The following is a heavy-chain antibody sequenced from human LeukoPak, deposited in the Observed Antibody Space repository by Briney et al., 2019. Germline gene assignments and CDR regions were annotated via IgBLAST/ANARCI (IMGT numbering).Heavy chain of an antibody. D-gene: IGHD3-16*01. Sequence: GGSLRLSCAASGFTFSSYAMHWVRQAPGKGLEWVAVISYDGSNKYYADSVKGRFTISRDNSKNTLYLQMNSLRAEDTAVYYCARAPGERGMVRYWGQGTLVTVSS. CDR1: GFTFSSYA. J-gene: IGHJ4*02. CDR3: ARAPGERGMVRY. CDR2: ISYDGSNK. V-gene: IGHV3-30-3*01.